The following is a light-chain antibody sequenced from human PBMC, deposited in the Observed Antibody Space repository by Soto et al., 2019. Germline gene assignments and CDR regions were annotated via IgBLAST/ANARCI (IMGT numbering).Light chain of an antibody. Sequence: DVQMTQSHPTLSASXXDIVXISCQASQSVSVRVAWYQQKPGAAPKXXIYDAFTVDTGVPSRFSGSGSGTEFTLTINSLQPEDFATYYCQQYDGFSRTFGQGTKVDIK. J-gene: IGKJ1*01. CDR1: QSVSVR. CDR2: DAF. CDR3: QQYDGFSRT. V-gene: IGKV1-5*01.